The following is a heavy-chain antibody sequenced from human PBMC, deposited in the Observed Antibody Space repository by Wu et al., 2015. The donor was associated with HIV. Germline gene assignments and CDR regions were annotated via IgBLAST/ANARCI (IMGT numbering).Heavy chain of an antibody. Sequence: VQLVQSGAEVKKPGSSVKVSCKASGGTFTSYAISWVRQAPGQGLEYMGCLIPVFKISNYAQKFQGRVTITADESTGTAYMDLSSLRSDDTAVYYCARGVVRSREFDTWGQGTLVTVSS. D-gene: IGHD1-1*01. CDR2: LIPVFKIS. J-gene: IGHJ4*02. V-gene: IGHV1-69*12. CDR1: GGTFTSYA. CDR3: ARGVVRSREFDT.